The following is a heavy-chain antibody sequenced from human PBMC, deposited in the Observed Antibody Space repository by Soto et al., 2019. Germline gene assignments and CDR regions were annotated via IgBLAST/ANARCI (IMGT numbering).Heavy chain of an antibody. CDR1: GYIFTGYA. CDR2: IAAGNGNT. D-gene: IGHD4-4*01. J-gene: IGHJ4*02. V-gene: IGHV1-3*01. Sequence: QVQLVQSGTEARKPGASVKVSCRASGYIFTGYAIKWVRQAPGQRLEWMGWIAAGNGNTRYSQKFQDRVTISRDISASTAYMELTSLRSEDTAIYYCATTASGTNYFDHWGQGTLVTVYS. CDR3: ATTASGTNYFDH.